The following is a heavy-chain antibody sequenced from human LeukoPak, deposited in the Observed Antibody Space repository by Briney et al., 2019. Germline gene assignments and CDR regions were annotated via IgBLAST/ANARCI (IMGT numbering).Heavy chain of an antibody. CDR2: IYYSGST. D-gene: IGHD2-2*02. V-gene: IGHV4-31*03. Sequence: SETLSLTCTVSGGSISCGGYYWSWIRQHPGKGLEWIGYIYYSGSTYYNPSLKSRVTISVDTSKNQFSLKLSSVTAADTAVYYCARDKQYCSSTSCYNWFDPWGQGTLVTVSS. CDR1: GGSISCGGYY. CDR3: ARDKQYCSSTSCYNWFDP. J-gene: IGHJ5*02.